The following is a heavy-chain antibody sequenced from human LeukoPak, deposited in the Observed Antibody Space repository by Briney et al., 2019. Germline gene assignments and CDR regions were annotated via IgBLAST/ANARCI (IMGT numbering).Heavy chain of an antibody. CDR1: GCTFDDYA. Sequence: PGGSLRLSCAASGCTFDDYAMHWVRQAPGKGLEWVSGISWNSGSIGYADSVKGRFTISRDNAKNSLYLQMNSLRAEDTALYYCAKDKSGSYNHFDYWGQGTLVTVSS. CDR3: AKDKSGSYNHFDY. V-gene: IGHV3-9*01. J-gene: IGHJ4*02. D-gene: IGHD1-26*01. CDR2: ISWNSGSI.